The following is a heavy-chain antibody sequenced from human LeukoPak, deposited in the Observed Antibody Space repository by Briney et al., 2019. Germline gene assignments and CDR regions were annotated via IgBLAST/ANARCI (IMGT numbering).Heavy chain of an antibody. D-gene: IGHD5-18*01. Sequence: GESLKISCKSSGYSFSNYWIGWVRQMPGKGLEWMGIIYPGDSDTRYSPSFQGQVTISADRSITTAYLQWISLKASDTAMYYCARHRDRSYGPIDYWGQGTLVTVSS. CDR3: ARHRDRSYGPIDY. CDR2: IYPGDSDT. J-gene: IGHJ4*02. CDR1: GYSFSNYW. V-gene: IGHV5-51*01.